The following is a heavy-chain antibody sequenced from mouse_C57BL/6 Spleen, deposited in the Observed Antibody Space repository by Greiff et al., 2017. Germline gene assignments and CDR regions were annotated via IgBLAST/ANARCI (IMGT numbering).Heavy chain of an antibody. CDR3: AKSNYVSDYAMDY. Sequence: VQGVESGPELVKPGASVKISCKASGYAFSSSWMNWVKQRPGTGLEWIGRIYPGDGDTNYNGKFKGKATLTADKSSSTAYMQLSSLTSEDSAVYFCAKSNYVSDYAMDYWGQGTSVTVSS. V-gene: IGHV1-82*01. J-gene: IGHJ4*01. CDR2: IYPGDGDT. CDR1: GYAFSSSW. D-gene: IGHD2-5*01.